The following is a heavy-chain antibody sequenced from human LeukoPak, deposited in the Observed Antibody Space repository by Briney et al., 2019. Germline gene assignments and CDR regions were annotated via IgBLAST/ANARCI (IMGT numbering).Heavy chain of an antibody. V-gene: IGHV1-3*04. CDR2: INSGNGNT. J-gene: IGHJ5*02. D-gene: IGHD4-17*01. Sequence: GASVKVSCKASGYTFSNYAIHWVRQAPGQRLEWMGLINSGNGNTMYAQKFQGRVTITRDTSASTAYMELSSLRSEDTAVYYCARGSSLLDYGDPLKWFDPWGQGTLVTVSS. CDR1: GYTFSNYA. CDR3: ARGSSLLDYGDPLKWFDP.